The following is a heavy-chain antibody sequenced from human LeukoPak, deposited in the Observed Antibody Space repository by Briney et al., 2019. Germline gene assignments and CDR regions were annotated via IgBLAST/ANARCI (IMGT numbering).Heavy chain of an antibody. CDR2: IYYSESN. V-gene: IGHV4-59*01. D-gene: IGHD6-19*01. CDR1: VCSISSYY. Sequence: SETLSLTCAVSVCSISSYYWSWIRQPPGKGLEWVGYIYYSESNNYNPSLKSRVTISVDTSKTQFSLKLSSVTAADTAMYYCATDSPYSSGWEHFDYWGQGTLVTVSS. CDR3: ATDSPYSSGWEHFDY. J-gene: IGHJ4*02.